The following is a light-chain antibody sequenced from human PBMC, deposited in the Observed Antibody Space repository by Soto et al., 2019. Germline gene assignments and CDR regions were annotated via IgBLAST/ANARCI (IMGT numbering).Light chain of an antibody. CDR3: QQLSSYPVT. J-gene: IGKJ1*01. CDR1: QDIGIY. V-gene: IGKV1-9*01. CDR2: AAS. Sequence: IQLTESPSSLSASVGDRVTITCRASQDIGIYLAWYRRKPGKAPNLVIYAASSLQRVGTSRSRGSGSGPEITPTLSRLQPEDFATYQCQQLSSYPVTLCQGTKVDI.